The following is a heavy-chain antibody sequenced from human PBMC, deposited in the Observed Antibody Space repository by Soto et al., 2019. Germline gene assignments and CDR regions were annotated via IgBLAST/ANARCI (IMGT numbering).Heavy chain of an antibody. Sequence: QVQMVASGGGVVQPGKSLRLSCAASGFTFSDYGMHWVRQAPARGPEWVALVRDDGSKTYYADSVRGRFTISRDNSKNMFYPQMNSLRVEDTAIYYCATSTATDAFDIWGQGTMVTVSS. CDR1: GFTFSDYG. CDR2: VRDDGSKT. CDR3: ATSTATDAFDI. V-gene: IGHV3-33*01. J-gene: IGHJ3*02.